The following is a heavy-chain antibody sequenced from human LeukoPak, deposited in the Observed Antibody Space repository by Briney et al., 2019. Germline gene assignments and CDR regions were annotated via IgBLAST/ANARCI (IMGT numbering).Heavy chain of an antibody. V-gene: IGHV1-46*01. J-gene: IGHJ4*02. CDR2: INPSGGST. Sequence: GASVKVSCKASGYTFTSYYMHWVRQAPGRGLEWMGIINPSGGSTSYAQKFQGRVTMTRDTSTSTVYMELSSLRSEDTAVYYCARDLTRMYSSGWSGGYWGQGTLVTVSS. D-gene: IGHD6-19*01. CDR1: GYTFTSYY. CDR3: ARDLTRMYSSGWSGGY.